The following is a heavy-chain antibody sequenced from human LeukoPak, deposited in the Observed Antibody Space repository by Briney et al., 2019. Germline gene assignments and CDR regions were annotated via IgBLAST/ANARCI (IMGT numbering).Heavy chain of an antibody. V-gene: IGHV1-18*01. CDR3: ARDGTSTDDY. D-gene: IGHD2-2*01. CDR1: GYTFSNFG. J-gene: IGHJ4*01. Sequence: SVNVSCKTSGYTFSNFGINWVRPAPGQGLEWMGWISGNNDNPNYGQKFQGRFTVTTDSSTSTAYMELRNLRFDDTAVYYCARDGTSTDDYWGQGTLVSVSS. CDR2: ISGNNDNP.